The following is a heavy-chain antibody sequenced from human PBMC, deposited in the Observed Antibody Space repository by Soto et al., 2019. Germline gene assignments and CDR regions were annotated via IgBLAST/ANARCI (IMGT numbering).Heavy chain of an antibody. CDR3: VKARSDTWSFDY. D-gene: IGHD2-8*02. Sequence: QVQLVESGGGVVQPGRSLRLSCVASGFTFSSCAMHWVRQVPGKGLEWLAVVTHDGTLYPYADSVKGRFSISRDNSRKTLYLQMNGLRPEDTAVYYCVKARSDTWSFDYWGQGTLLTVSS. J-gene: IGHJ4*02. CDR1: GFTFSSCA. V-gene: IGHV3-30*18. CDR2: VTHDGTLY.